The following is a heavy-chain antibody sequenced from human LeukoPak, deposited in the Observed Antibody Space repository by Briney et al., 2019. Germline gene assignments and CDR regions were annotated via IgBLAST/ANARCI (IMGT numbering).Heavy chain of an antibody. CDR3: ARLGYSGYDYFDY. Sequence: SETLSLTCTVSGGSISSSSYYWGWIRQPPGKRLEWIGSIYYSGSTYYNPSLKSRVTISVDTSKNQFSLKLSSVTAADTAVYYCARLGYSGYDYFDYWGQGTLVTVSS. D-gene: IGHD5-12*01. J-gene: IGHJ4*02. V-gene: IGHV4-39*01. CDR1: GGSISSSSYY. CDR2: IYYSGST.